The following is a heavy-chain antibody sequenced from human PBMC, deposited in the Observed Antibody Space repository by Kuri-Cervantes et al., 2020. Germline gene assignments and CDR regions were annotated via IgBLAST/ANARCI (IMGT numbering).Heavy chain of an antibody. CDR1: GGSFSGYY. D-gene: IGHD3-3*01. Sequence: GSLRLSCAVYGGSFSGYYWSWIRQPPGKGLEWIGEINHSGSTNYNPSLKSRVTISVDTSKNQLSLKLSSVTAADTAVYFCASLWSFDFWSSLDVWGKGTTVTVSS. V-gene: IGHV4-34*01. J-gene: IGHJ6*04. CDR3: ASLWSFDFWSSLDV. CDR2: INHSGST.